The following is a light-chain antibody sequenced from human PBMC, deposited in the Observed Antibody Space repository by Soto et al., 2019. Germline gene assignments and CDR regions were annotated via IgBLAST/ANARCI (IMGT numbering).Light chain of an antibody. Sequence: EIVLTQSPVTLSLSPGERATLSCRASQSVSSYLAWYQQKPGQAPRLLIYDASNRATGIPARFSGSGSGTYFTLTISSLEPEDFAVYYCQQRSNWPWTFGQGTKLEIK. V-gene: IGKV3-11*01. J-gene: IGKJ2*01. CDR1: QSVSSY. CDR2: DAS. CDR3: QQRSNWPWT.